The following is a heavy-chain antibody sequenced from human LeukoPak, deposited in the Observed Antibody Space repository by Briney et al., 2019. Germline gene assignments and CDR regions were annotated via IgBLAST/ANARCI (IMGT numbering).Heavy chain of an antibody. CDR3: AKDIDSFGLHQLLGFDY. Sequence: GGSLRLSCAASGFTFTDYYMSWVRQAPGKGLEWVSGISGSGDSRYYADSVKGRFTISRDNSKNTLYLQMNSLRAEDTAVYFCAKDIDSFGLHQLLGFDYWGQGTLVTVSS. D-gene: IGHD1-26*01. V-gene: IGHV3-23*01. J-gene: IGHJ4*02. CDR1: GFTFTDYY. CDR2: ISGSGDSR.